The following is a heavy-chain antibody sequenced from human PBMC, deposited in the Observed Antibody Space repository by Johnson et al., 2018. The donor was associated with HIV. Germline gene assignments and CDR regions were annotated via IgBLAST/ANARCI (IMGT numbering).Heavy chain of an antibody. CDR1: GFTFSDYY. V-gene: IGHV3-11*04. D-gene: IGHD3-22*01. J-gene: IGHJ3*02. CDR3: ARDSFDISGQQHDAFDI. CDR2: ISSSGSTI. Sequence: QMLLVESGGGLVQPGGSLRLSCAASGFTFSDYYMSWIRQAPGKGLEWVSYISSSGSTIYYAASVKGRFIISRDNAKKSLYLQMNSRRAEDTAVYYCARDSFDISGQQHDAFDIWGQGTMVTVSS.